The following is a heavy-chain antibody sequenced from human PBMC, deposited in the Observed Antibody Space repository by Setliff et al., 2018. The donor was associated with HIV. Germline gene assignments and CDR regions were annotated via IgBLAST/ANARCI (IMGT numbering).Heavy chain of an antibody. Sequence: VSCKASGYTFTSFGISWVRQAPGQGLEWMGRISAYNGNTDHAQRLQGRVTMTTDTSTRTAYMELRSLRSDDTAVYYCARAAVAGPWRKLDYWGQGTLVTVSS. J-gene: IGHJ4*02. CDR2: ISAYNGNT. D-gene: IGHD6-19*01. CDR3: ARAAVAGPWRKLDY. V-gene: IGHV1-18*01. CDR1: GYTFTSFG.